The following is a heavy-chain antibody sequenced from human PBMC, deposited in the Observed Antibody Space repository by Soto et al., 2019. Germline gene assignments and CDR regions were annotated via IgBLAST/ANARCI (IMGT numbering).Heavy chain of an antibody. V-gene: IGHV3-23*01. CDR2: LSGSGGTT. CDR3: AKQRADYGSGSDTYYFDF. J-gene: IGHJ4*02. Sequence: VQLLESGGGLVKPGGSLRLSCAGSGFTFSDYDMSWIRQAPGKGLEWVSALSGSGGTTYYADSVRGRFTISRDNSKNTLFLQMNSLRAEDTALYYCAKQRADYGSGSDTYYFDFWGQGTLVTVSS. D-gene: IGHD3-10*01. CDR1: GFTFSDYD.